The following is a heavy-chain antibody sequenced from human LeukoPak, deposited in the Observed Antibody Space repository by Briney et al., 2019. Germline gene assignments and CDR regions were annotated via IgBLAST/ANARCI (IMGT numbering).Heavy chain of an antibody. D-gene: IGHD6-19*01. CDR1: GGSFSGYY. J-gene: IGHJ5*02. Sequence: KPSETLSLTCAVYGGSFSGYYWSWIRQPPGKGLEWIGEINHSGSTYYNPSLKSRVTISVDTSKNQFSLKLSSVTAADTAVYYCARHSVVSIAVAPWDQGTLVTVSS. V-gene: IGHV4-34*01. CDR2: INHSGST. CDR3: ARHSVVSIAVAP.